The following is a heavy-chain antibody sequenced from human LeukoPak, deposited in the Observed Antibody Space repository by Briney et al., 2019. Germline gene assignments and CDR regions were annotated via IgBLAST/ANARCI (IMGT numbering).Heavy chain of an antibody. CDR1: GASISSSY. V-gene: IGHV4-59*01. Sequence: PPWTLSLTCTVSGASISSSYWSWIRQPPRKRLEWIGYIYYNGNTNSNPSLKSRVTISADTSKNQFSLRLSSVTAADSAVYYCVRGNYDNRGYTNAFDIWGQGAMVTVSS. CDR3: VRGNYDNRGYTNAFDI. J-gene: IGHJ3*02. CDR2: IYYNGNT. D-gene: IGHD3-22*01.